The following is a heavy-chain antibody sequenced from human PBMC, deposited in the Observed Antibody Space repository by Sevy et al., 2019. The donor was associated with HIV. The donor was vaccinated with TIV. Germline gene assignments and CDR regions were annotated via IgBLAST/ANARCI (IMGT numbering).Heavy chain of an antibody. D-gene: IGHD3-22*01. V-gene: IGHV3-23*01. J-gene: IGHJ4*02. CDR2: ISDSSGYT. CDR1: GFTFSGYA. CDR3: AKDRDYDSGGYKGYFFDS. Sequence: GESLKISCAASGFTFSGYAMTWVRQAPGKGLEWVSAISDSSGYTYYAHSVEGRFTIARDNSRNTLYLQMNSLSAEDTALDYCAKDRDYDSGGYKGYFFDSWGQGTLVTVSS.